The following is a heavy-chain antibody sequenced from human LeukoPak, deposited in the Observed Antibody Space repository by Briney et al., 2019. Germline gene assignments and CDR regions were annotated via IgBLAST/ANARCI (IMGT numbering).Heavy chain of an antibody. Sequence: SETLSLTCAVSGGSISSSNYCWGWIRQPPGKGLDWIGSIYYSGSTYYNPSLKSRVTISVDTSTNQFSLNLTSVTAADTAVYYCARHVRYNNIWYAFDIWGQGTMVTVSS. CDR2: IYYSGST. J-gene: IGHJ3*02. D-gene: IGHD6-13*01. CDR3: ARHVRYNNIWYAFDI. V-gene: IGHV4-39*01. CDR1: GGSISSSNYC.